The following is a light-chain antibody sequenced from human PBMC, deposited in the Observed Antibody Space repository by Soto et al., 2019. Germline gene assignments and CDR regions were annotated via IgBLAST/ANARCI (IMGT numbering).Light chain of an antibody. V-gene: IGKV1-5*03. CDR2: KAS. J-gene: IGKJ2*01. Sequence: DIQMTQSPSTLSASVGDRVTITCRASQSVSTWLAWYQQKPGKAPKLLIYKASSLESGVPSRFSGSGSGTEFTLTISSLQPDDFATYYCQQYDGSSRTFGQGTKLEIK. CDR3: QQYDGSSRT. CDR1: QSVSTW.